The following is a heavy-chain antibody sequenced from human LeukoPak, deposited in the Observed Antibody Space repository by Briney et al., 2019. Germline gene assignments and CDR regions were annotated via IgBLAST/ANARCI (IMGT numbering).Heavy chain of an antibody. V-gene: IGHV3-11*01. J-gene: IGHJ4*02. CDR2: ISSSGSTI. CDR1: GGSISSYY. CDR3: ARGQGYFDY. Sequence: LSLTCTVSGGSISSYYWSWIRQAPGKGLEWVSYISSSGSTIYYADSVKGRFTISRDNAKNSLYLQMNSLRAEDTAVYYCARGQGYFDYWGQGTLVTVSS.